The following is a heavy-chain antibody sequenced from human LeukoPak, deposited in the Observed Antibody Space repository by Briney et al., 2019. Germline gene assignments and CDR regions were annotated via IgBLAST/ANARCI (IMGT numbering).Heavy chain of an antibody. CDR3: ASSYGSGSYFDY. J-gene: IGHJ4*02. V-gene: IGHV4-61*02. D-gene: IGHD3-10*01. CDR2: IYTSGST. Sequence: SETLSLTCTVSGGSISSGSYYWSWIRQPAGKGLEWIGRIYTSGSTNYNPSLKSRVTISVDTSKNQFSLKLSSVTAADTAVYYCASSYGSGSYFDYWGQGTLVTVS. CDR1: GGSISSGSYY.